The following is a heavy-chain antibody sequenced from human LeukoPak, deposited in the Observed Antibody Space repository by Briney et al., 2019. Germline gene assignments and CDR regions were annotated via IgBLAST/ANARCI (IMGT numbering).Heavy chain of an antibody. CDR3: TTDLGYYDSSGYPY. D-gene: IGHD3-22*01. CDR2: IRGKTDGGTT. CDR1: GFTFSIAW. J-gene: IGHJ4*02. V-gene: IGHV3-15*01. Sequence: GGSLRLSCAASGFTFSIAWMSWVRQAPGKGPECVGRIRGKTDGGTTDYAAPVKGRFTISRDDSKNTLYLQMNSLKTEDTAVYYCTTDLGYYDSSGYPYWGQGTLVTVSS.